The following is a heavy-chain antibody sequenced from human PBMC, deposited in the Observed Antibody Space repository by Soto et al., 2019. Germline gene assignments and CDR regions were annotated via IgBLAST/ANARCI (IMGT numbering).Heavy chain of an antibody. V-gene: IGHV1-18*01. CDR1: GYTFTSYG. CDR2: ISAYNGNT. D-gene: IGHD6-13*01. Sequence: QVQLVQSGAEVKKPGASVKVSCKASGYTFTSYGISWVRQAPGQGLEWMGWISAYNGNTNYAQKLQGRVTMTTDTSTSTPDMEPSSLRSDDTAVYYCARVWAAAGPFDYWGQGTLVTVSS. CDR3: ARVWAAAGPFDY. J-gene: IGHJ4*02.